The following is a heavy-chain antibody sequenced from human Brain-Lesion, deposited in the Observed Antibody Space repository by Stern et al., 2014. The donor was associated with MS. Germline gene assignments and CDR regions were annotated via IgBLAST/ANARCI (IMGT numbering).Heavy chain of an antibody. V-gene: IGHV4-39*01. Sequence: QVQLGQSGPGLVKPSETLSLTCTVAGGSVSSTSYAWAWIRQPPGKGLEWIGTIYYSGNTYYSPSLKSRLTISLAPSKNRFSLQLRSVTAADTAVYYCAGEEDIRYCSGGSCTGNWFDPWGQGTLVTVSS. D-gene: IGHD2-15*01. CDR1: GGSVSSTSYA. CDR2: IYYSGNT. CDR3: AGEEDIRYCSGGSCTGNWFDP. J-gene: IGHJ5*02.